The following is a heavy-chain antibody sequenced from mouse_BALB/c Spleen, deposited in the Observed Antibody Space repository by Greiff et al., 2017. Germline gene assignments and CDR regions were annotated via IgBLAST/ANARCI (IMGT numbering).Heavy chain of an antibody. J-gene: IGHJ3*01. V-gene: IGHV1S137*01. CDR1: GYTFTDYA. CDR2: ISTYYGDT. D-gene: IGHD2-4*01. Sequence: QVQLQQSGAELVRPGVSVKISCKGSGYTFTDYAMHWVKQSPAKSLEWIGVISTYYGDTSYNQKFKGKATMTVDKSSSTAYMELDRLTSEDSAIYYDARERDYGAIFAYWGQGTLVTVSA. CDR3: ARERDYGAIFAY.